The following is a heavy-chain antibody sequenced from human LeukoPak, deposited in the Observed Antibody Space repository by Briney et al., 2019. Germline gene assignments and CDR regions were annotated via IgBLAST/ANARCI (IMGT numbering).Heavy chain of an antibody. Sequence: GGSLRLSCAASGFTFSSYAMSWVRQAPGKGLEWVSAISGSGGSTYYADSVKGRFTISRDNSKNTLYLQMNSLRAEDTAVYYCAKYGSPYGDRRPYYFDYWGQGTLVTVSS. D-gene: IGHD4-17*01. CDR1: GFTFSSYA. CDR2: ISGSGGST. CDR3: AKYGSPYGDRRPYYFDY. V-gene: IGHV3-23*01. J-gene: IGHJ4*02.